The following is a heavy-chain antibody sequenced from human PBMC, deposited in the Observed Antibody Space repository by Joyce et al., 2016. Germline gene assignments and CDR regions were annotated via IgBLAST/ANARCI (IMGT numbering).Heavy chain of an antibody. V-gene: IGHV3-21*01. Sequence: EVQLVESGGGLVKPGGSLRLSCAASGFTFSSYSMSWVRQATGKGLKWVSSLSSSSFYIKYTDSVKGRFTISRDNAKNSLYLQMNSLRVEDTAVYYCARSSYTNGIFDYWGQGTLVTVSS. J-gene: IGHJ4*02. D-gene: IGHD2-8*01. CDR2: LSSSSFYI. CDR3: ARSSYTNGIFDY. CDR1: GFTFSSYS.